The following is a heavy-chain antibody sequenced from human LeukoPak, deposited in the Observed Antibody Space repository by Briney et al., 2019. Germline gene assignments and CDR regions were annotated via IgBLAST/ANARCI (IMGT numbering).Heavy chain of an antibody. D-gene: IGHD3-9*01. J-gene: IGHJ4*02. CDR2: IYSGGST. CDR3: ACMVLRYFDWLSPVDY. V-gene: IGHV3-66*01. CDR1: GFSVSNNY. Sequence: GGSLRLSCAASGFSVSNNYMSWVRQAPGKGLEWVSVIYSGGSTFYADSVKGRFTISRDNSKNTLYLQMNSLRAEDTAVYYCACMVLRYFDWLSPVDYWGQGTLVTVSS.